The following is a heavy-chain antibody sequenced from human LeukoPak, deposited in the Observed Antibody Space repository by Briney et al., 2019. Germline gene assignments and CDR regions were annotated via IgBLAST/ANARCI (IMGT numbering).Heavy chain of an antibody. J-gene: IGHJ5*02. V-gene: IGHV4-59*01. CDR2: IYYSGST. D-gene: IGHD2-2*01. CDR3: AGQKVYCSSTSCYLPGWFDP. CDR1: GGSISSYY. Sequence: SQTLSLTCTVSGGSISSYYWSWIRQPPGKGLEWIGYIYYSGSTNYNPSLKSRVTISVDTSKNQFSLKLSSVTAADTAVYYCAGQKVYCSSTSCYLPGWFDPWGQGTLVTVSS.